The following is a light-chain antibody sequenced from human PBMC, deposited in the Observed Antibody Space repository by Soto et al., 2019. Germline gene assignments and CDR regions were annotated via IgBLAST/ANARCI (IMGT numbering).Light chain of an antibody. CDR1: ESVGTH. CDR3: QQYHYWPLT. CDR2: GAS. V-gene: IGKV3D-15*01. J-gene: IGKJ3*01. Sequence: EIVMTQSPATVSVSPGEGATLSCRASESVGTHLAWYQQKPGQAPRLLVYGASTRATGIPARFSGGGSGAEFTLTITSLQSEDFAIYYCQQYHYWPLTFGPGTRVDIK.